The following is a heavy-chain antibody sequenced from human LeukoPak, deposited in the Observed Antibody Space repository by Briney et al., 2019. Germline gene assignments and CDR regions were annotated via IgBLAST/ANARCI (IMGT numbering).Heavy chain of an antibody. D-gene: IGHD6-13*01. CDR2: ISSSGSTI. CDR3: ARDTVSSSWYQGYFDY. J-gene: IGHJ4*02. CDR1: GFTFSDYY. Sequence: PGGSLRLSCAASGFTFSDYYMNWIRQAPGKGLEWVSYISSSGSTIYYADSVKGRFTISRDNSKNTLYLQMNSLRAEDTAVYYCARDTVSSSWYQGYFDYWGQGTLVTVSS. V-gene: IGHV3-11*04.